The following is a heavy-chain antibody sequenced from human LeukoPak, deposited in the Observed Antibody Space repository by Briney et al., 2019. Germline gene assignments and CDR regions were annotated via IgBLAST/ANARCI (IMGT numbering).Heavy chain of an antibody. CDR1: GFTFSSYA. D-gene: IGHD2-21*01. CDR3: AKDRAAGWWLLGEGYYFDY. CDR2: ISHDGSNK. J-gene: IGHJ4*02. Sequence: GGSLRLSCAASGFTFSSYAMHWVRQAPGKGLEWVSVISHDGSNKYYADSVKGRFTISRDNSKNTLYLQMNSLRAEDTAVYYCAKDRAAGWWLLGEGYYFDYWGQGTLVTVSS. V-gene: IGHV3-30*04.